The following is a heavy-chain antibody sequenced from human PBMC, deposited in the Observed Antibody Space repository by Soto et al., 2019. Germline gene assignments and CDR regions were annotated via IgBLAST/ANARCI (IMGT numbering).Heavy chain of an antibody. CDR3: ASEIDATTATSLDY. CDR2: INADNGNT. Sequence: QVQLVQSGAEVKKPGASVKVSCKASGYTFSGSVMHWVRQAPGQGLEWMGWINADNGNTKYSQKSQGRVTMTWDTSASTAYMELSSLRSEDTAIYYRASEIDATTATSLDYWGQGTLVTVSS. CDR1: GYTFSGSV. D-gene: IGHD4-17*01. V-gene: IGHV1-3*01. J-gene: IGHJ4*02.